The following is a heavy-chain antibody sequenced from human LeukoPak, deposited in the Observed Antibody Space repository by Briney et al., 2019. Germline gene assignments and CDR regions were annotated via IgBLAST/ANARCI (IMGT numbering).Heavy chain of an antibody. CDR1: GYTFTIYG. J-gene: IGHJ3*02. D-gene: IGHD3-22*01. V-gene: IGHV1-2*02. CDR3: ARHDYYDSSGYYPDAFDI. CDR2: INPNSGGT. Sequence: ASVKVSCKASGYTFTIYGISWVRQAPGQGLEWMGWINPNSGGTNYAQKFQGRVTMTRDTSISTAYMELSRLRSDDTAVYYCARHDYYDSSGYYPDAFDIWGQGTMVTVSS.